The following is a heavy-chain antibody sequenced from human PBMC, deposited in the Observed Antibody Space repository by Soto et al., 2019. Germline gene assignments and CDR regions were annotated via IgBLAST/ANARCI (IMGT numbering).Heavy chain of an antibody. CDR1: GFTFDDYT. CDR2: ISWDGGST. CDR3: AKDVGRHCSGGSCYSMDV. J-gene: IGHJ6*02. V-gene: IGHV3-43*01. Sequence: TGGSLRLSCAASGFTFDDYTMHWVRQAPGKGLEWVSLISWDGGSTYYADSVKGRFTISRDNSKNSLYLQMNSLRTEDTALYYCAKDVGRHCSGGSCYSMDVWGQGTTVTVSS. D-gene: IGHD2-15*01.